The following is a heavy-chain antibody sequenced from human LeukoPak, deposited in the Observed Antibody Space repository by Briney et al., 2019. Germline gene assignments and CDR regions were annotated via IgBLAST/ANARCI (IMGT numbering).Heavy chain of an antibody. CDR1: GGSLSSYY. D-gene: IGHD1-26*01. CDR2: MYYSGST. J-gene: IGHJ4*02. V-gene: IGHV4-59*01. CDR3: ARVDYSGRYYYFDY. Sequence: SETLSLTCTVSGGSLSSYYWSWIRQPPGKGLEWIGDMYYSGSTNHSPSLKSRVTISVDTSKNQFSLKQSSVTAADTAVYYCARVDYSGRYYYFDYWGQGTLVTVSS.